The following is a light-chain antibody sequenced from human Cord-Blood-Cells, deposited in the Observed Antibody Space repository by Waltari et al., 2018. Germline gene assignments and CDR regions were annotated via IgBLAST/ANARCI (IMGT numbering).Light chain of an antibody. V-gene: IGKV3-15*01. Sequence: EIVMTQSPATLSVSPGERATLSCRASPSVSSNFAWYQQKPGQAPRLLIYGASTRATGIPARFSGSGSGTEFTLTISSLQSEDFAVYYCQQYNNWPITFGQGTRLEIK. CDR2: GAS. CDR3: QQYNNWPIT. CDR1: PSVSSN. J-gene: IGKJ5*01.